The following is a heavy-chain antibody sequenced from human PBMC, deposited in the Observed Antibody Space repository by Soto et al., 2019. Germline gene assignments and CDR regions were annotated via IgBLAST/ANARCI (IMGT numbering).Heavy chain of an antibody. V-gene: IGHV4-4*02. CDR3: AREGCSSWYGCWFDP. D-gene: IGHD6-13*01. CDR2: IYHSGST. Sequence: QVQLQESGPGLVKPSGTLSLTCAVSSGSISSSNWWRWVRQPPGKGLEWIGEIYHSGSTNYNPSLKSRVTISVDKSKSQLSLKLSSVTAADTAVYYCAREGCSSWYGCWFDPWGQGTLVTVSS. J-gene: IGHJ5*02. CDR1: SGSISSSNW.